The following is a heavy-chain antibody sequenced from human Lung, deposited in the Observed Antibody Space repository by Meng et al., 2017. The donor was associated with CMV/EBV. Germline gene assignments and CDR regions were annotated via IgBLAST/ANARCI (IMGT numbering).Heavy chain of an antibody. CDR1: GGSISSGDYY. V-gene: IGHV4-30-4*01. Sequence: QVQSQESGPGLVQPSQTLSLTCTVPGGSISSGDYYWSWIRQPPGKGLEWIGYIYYSGSTYYNPSLKSRVTISVDTSKNQFSLKLSSVTAADTAVYYCARDRTTGRYFDYWGQGTLVTVSS. CDR2: IYYSGST. J-gene: IGHJ4*02. CDR3: ARDRTTGRYFDY. D-gene: IGHD4-11*01.